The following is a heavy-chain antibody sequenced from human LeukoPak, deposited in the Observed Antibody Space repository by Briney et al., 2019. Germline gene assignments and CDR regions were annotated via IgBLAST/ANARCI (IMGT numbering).Heavy chain of an antibody. CDR1: GFTFSSYW. CDR2: IKQDGSEK. V-gene: IGHV3-7*01. Sequence: PGGSLRLSCAASGFTFSSYWMSWVRQAPGKGLEWVANIKQDGSEKYYVDSVKGRFTISRDNAKNSLYLQMNSLRAGDTAVYYCARDRAAAGIDYFDYWGQGTLVTVSS. CDR3: ARDRAAAGIDYFDY. J-gene: IGHJ4*02. D-gene: IGHD6-13*01.